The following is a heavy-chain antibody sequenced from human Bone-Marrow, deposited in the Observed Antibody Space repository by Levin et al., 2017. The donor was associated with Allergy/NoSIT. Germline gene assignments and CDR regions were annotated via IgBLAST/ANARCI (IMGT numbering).Heavy chain of an antibody. V-gene: IGHV3-23*01. CDR1: GFIFRSYT. CDR2: ISGSGDNT. Sequence: LSLTCAASGFIFRSYTMSWVRQAPGKGLEWVSIISGSGDNTYYPGSVKGRFTVSRDNSKNTLSLQMNSLRAEDTAVYYCAKRVTAIKAFDDWGQGTLVTVSS. D-gene: IGHD2-21*02. CDR3: AKRVTAIKAFDD. J-gene: IGHJ4*02.